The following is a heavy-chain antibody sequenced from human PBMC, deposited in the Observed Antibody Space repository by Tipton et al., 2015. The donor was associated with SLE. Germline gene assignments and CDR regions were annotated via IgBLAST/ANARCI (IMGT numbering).Heavy chain of an antibody. J-gene: IGHJ3*02. CDR1: GGSLSGYW. CDR3: AGGGVATMGGYAFEI. V-gene: IGHV4-34*01. Sequence: TLSLTCTVYGGSLSGYWWSWIRQSPGKGLEWIGEIYPTGRTDYNPSLMSRVTISVDTSQNQFSLRLTSVTAADTALYYCAGGGVATMGGYAFEIWGQGTMVTVSS. CDR2: IYPTGRT. D-gene: IGHD5-12*01.